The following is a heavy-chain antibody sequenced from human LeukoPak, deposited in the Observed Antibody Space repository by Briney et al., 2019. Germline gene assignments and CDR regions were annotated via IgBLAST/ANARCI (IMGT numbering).Heavy chain of an antibody. D-gene: IGHD1-1*01. Sequence: GGSLRLSCVASGFAFSTYVMSWVRQAPGEGLEWVSAISGSGDTTHYADSVKGRFTISRDNSKNTLSLQMNSLRAEDTAVYYCRREPLRDAFDIWGQGTRVTVSS. J-gene: IGHJ3*02. CDR1: GFAFSTYV. CDR2: ISGSGDTT. V-gene: IGHV3-23*01. CDR3: RREPLRDAFDI.